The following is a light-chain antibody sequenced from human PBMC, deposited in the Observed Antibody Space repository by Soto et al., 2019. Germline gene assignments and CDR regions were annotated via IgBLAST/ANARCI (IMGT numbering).Light chain of an antibody. CDR3: QQYGNVPYT. J-gene: IGKJ2*01. CDR1: QDISNY. CDR2: GAS. Sequence: DIQMTQSPSSLSASVGDRVTITCQASQDISNYLNWYQQKPGKAPKLLIYGASNLETGVPSRFSGSGSGTDFTFTISSLRPEDIATYYCQQYGNVPYTFGRGTKLEIQ. V-gene: IGKV1-33*01.